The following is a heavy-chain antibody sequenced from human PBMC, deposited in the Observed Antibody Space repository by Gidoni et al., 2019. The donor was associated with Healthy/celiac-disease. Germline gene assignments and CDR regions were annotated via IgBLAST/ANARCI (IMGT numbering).Heavy chain of an antibody. D-gene: IGHD5-18*01. J-gene: IGHJ6*02. V-gene: IGHV3-33*01. CDR2: IWYEGSNK. CDR3: ARDPARGVDTAMVTIFSRRFYLSYGMDV. Sequence: QVQLVESGGGVVQPGRSLSLSCAAPGFTFSRYGMHWVRPAPGKGLEWVAVIWYEGSNKYEADTVKGRFTISRDKSKDTLYLQMNSRRAEDTAVYYCARDPARGVDTAMVTIFSRRFYLSYGMDVWGQGTTVTVSS. CDR1: GFTFSRYG.